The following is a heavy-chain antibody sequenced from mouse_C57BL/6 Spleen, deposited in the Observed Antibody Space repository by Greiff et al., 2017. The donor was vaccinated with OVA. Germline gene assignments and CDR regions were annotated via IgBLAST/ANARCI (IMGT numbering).Heavy chain of an antibody. CDR2: IYPGDGDT. CDR1: GYAFSSYW. D-gene: IGHD2-10*01. Sequence: QVQLQQSGAELVKPGASVKISCKASGYAFSSYWMNWVKQRPGKGLEWIGQIYPGDGDTNYNGKFKGKATLTADKSSSTAYMQLSGLTSEDSAVYFCARLGGLLSVMDYWGQGTSVTVSS. CDR3: ARLGGLLSVMDY. J-gene: IGHJ4*01. V-gene: IGHV1-80*01.